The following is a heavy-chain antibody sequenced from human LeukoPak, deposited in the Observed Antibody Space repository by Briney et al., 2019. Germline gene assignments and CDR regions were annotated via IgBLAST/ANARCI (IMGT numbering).Heavy chain of an antibody. CDR1: GFTVSTNY. CDR3: AREAVAGNFDY. V-gene: IGHV3-53*01. D-gene: IGHD6-19*01. Sequence: PGGSLRLSCAASGFTVSTNYMSWVSQAPGKGLEWVSVINSGGATYYADSVRGRFTISRDHSKNTLYLQMNNLRAEDTAVYYCAREAVAGNFDYWGQGTLVTVSS. J-gene: IGHJ4*02. CDR2: INSGGAT.